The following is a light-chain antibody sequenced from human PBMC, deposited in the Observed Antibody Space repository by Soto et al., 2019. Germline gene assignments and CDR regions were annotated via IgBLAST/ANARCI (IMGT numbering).Light chain of an antibody. J-gene: IGLJ1*01. CDR2: EVS. CDR1: NSDVGYGY. V-gene: IGLV2-14*01. CDR3: SSYTSSSTYV. Sequence: QSVLTQPASVSGSPGQSSTISCTVTNSDVGYGYVSWYQQHPGKAPKLIIYEVSNRPSGVSNRFSGSKSGNTASLTISGLQAEDDADYYCSSYTSSSTYVFGTGTKVTVL.